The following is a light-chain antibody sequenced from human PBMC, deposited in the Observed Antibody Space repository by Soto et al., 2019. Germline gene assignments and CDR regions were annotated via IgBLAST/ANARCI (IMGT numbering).Light chain of an antibody. CDR1: QTISSW. CDR3: QQYNSYSEA. CDR2: KAS. Sequence: IQMPQSPFPLAGSVGDRVTLTCRASQTISSWLAWYQQKPGKAPKLLIYKASTLKSGVPSRFSGSGSGTEFTLTISSLQPDDFATYYCQQYNSYSEAFGQRTKVDIK. V-gene: IGKV1-5*03. J-gene: IGKJ1*01.